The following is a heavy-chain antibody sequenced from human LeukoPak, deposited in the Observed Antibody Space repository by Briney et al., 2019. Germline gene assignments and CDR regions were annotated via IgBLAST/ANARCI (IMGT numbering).Heavy chain of an antibody. V-gene: IGHV4-59*08. Sequence: SETLSLTCTVSGGSISSYYWSWIRQPPGKGLEWIGYIYYSGSTNYNPSLKSRVTISVDTSKNQFSLKLSSVTAADTAVYYCARHASFSAGPSYWGQGTLVTVSS. CDR3: ARHASFSAGPSY. CDR1: GGSISSYY. CDR2: IYYSGST. D-gene: IGHD6-13*01. J-gene: IGHJ4*02.